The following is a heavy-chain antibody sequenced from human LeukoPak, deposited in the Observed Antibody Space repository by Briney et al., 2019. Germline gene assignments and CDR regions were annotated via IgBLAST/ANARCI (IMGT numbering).Heavy chain of an antibody. CDR1: GGSFSGYY. CDR2: INHSGST. D-gene: IGHD5-18*01. J-gene: IGHJ6*03. V-gene: IGHV4-34*01. CDR3: ARGGGDSGYSYYYYYMDV. Sequence: SETLSLTCAVYGGSFSGYYWSWIRQPPGKGLEWIGEINHSGSTNYNPSLKSRVTISVDTSKNQFSLKLSSVTAADTAVYYCARGGGDSGYSYYYYYMDVWGKGTTVTVSS.